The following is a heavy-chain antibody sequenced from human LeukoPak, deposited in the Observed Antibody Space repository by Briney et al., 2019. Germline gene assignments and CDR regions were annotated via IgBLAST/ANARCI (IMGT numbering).Heavy chain of an antibody. CDR2: INPKNAGT. J-gene: IGHJ4*02. D-gene: IGHD1-20*01. CDR1: GYTFTGHY. V-gene: IGHV1-2*02. CDR3: ARPVNWNDLDY. Sequence: GASVKVSCKASGYTFTGHYIHWVRQAPGQGLEWMGWINPKNAGTNYAQKFQGRVTMTRDTSISTAYMELSRLRSDDTAVYYCARPVNWNDLDYWGQGTLVTVSS.